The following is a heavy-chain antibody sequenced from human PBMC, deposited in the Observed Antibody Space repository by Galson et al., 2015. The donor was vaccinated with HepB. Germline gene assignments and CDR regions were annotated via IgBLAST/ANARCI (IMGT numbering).Heavy chain of an antibody. J-gene: IGHJ4*02. CDR1: GYTFTSYG. Sequence: SCKASGYTFTSYGISWVRQAPGQGLEWMGWISAYNGNTNYAQKLQGRVTMTTDTSTSTAYMELRSLRSDDTAVYYCARDPVDVVVAATIPFDYWGQGTLVTVSS. CDR2: ISAYNGNT. D-gene: IGHD2-15*01. V-gene: IGHV1-18*01. CDR3: ARDPVDVVVAATIPFDY.